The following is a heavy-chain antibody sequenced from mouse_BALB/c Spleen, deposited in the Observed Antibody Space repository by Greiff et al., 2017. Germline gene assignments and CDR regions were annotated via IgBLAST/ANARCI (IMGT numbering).Heavy chain of an antibody. Sequence: EVHLVESGGGLVKPGGSLKLSCAASGFTFSSYAMSWVRQSPEKRLEWVAEISSGGSYTYYPDTVTGRFTISRDNAKNTLYLEMSSLRSEDTAMYYCATYDGYFWGQGTSVTVSS. CDR2: ISSGGSYT. CDR1: GFTFSSYA. D-gene: IGHD2-3*01. CDR3: ATYDGYF. J-gene: IGHJ4*01. V-gene: IGHV5-9-4*01.